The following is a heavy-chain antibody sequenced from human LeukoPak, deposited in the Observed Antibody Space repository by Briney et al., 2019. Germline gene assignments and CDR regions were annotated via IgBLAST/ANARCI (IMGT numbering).Heavy chain of an antibody. CDR2: IIDSGDIT. CDR1: GFTVSAYA. CDR3: AKLGGQEVYNYYVGV. Sequence: PGGSLRLSCAASGFTVSAYAMSWVRQAPGKGLEWVSGIIDSGDITYYANSVKGRFTISRDNSKNTLYLQMNSLRAEDTAVYYCAKLGGQEVYNYYVGVWGKGTTVAVSS. V-gene: IGHV3-23*01. D-gene: IGHD3-16*01. J-gene: IGHJ6*03.